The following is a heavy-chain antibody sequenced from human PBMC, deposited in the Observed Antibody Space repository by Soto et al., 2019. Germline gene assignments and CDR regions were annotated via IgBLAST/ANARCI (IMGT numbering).Heavy chain of an antibody. V-gene: IGHV3-33*01. CDR3: ARDQTDSGGYSDS. D-gene: IGHD3-22*01. J-gene: IGHJ4*02. CDR2: IWNDGSNE. CDR1: GFTFIDYG. Sequence: LRLSFEASGFTFIDYGIHWVRQAPGKGLEWVAIIWNDGSNEYYADSVKGRFTISRDNSKNTVYLQVSNLRAEDTAVYFCARDQTDSGGYSDSWGQGTLVTVSS.